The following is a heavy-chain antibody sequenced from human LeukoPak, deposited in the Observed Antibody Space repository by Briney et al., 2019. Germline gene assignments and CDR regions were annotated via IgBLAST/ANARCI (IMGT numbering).Heavy chain of an antibody. J-gene: IGHJ4*02. V-gene: IGHV3-23*01. CDR2: IFPNGQTT. CDR1: GFTFKTYS. CDR3: AKDGGLWVSAHWGDS. Sequence: GGSLRLSCAASGFTFKTYSMTWLRQAPGKGLEWVSSIFPNGQTTFYTESVKGRFTISRDNSGDTVYLQMNNLRAEDTAIYYCAKDGGLWVSAHWGDSWGRGTLVTVSS. D-gene: IGHD7-27*01.